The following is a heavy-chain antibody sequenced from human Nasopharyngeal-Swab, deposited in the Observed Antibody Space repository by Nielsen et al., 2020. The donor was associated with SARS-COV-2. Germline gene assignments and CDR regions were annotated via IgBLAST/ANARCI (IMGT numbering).Heavy chain of an antibody. Sequence: GGSLRLSCAASGFTFSSYAMHWVRQAPGKGLEWVAVISYDGSNKYYADSVKGRFTISRDNSKNTLYLQMNSLRAEDTAVYYCVRDLVGATYWGQGTLVTVSS. J-gene: IGHJ4*02. CDR1: GFTFSSYA. CDR3: VRDLVGATY. D-gene: IGHD1-26*01. V-gene: IGHV3-30*04. CDR2: ISYDGSNK.